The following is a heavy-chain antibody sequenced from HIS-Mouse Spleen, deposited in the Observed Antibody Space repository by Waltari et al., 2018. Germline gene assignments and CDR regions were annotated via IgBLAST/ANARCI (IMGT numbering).Heavy chain of an antibody. CDR3: ARIAEGYSSGWYAFDY. Sequence: QVTLRESGPALVKPTQTLTLTCTFSGFSLSTSGMCVSWIRQPPGKALEWLACIEWDDDKYYSTSRKTRLTISKDTSKNQVVLTMTNMDPVDTATYYCARIAEGYSSGWYAFDYWGQGTLVTVSS. J-gene: IGHJ4*02. D-gene: IGHD6-19*01. V-gene: IGHV2-70*15. CDR2: IEWDDDK. CDR1: GFSLSTSGMC.